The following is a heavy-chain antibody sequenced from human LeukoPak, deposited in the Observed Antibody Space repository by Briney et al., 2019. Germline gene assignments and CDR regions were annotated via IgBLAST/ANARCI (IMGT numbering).Heavy chain of an antibody. CDR2: IYYSGST. CDR1: GDSISGSSYY. J-gene: IGHJ6*03. CDR3: AREMEDKSFSFGELRKNYYYYMDV. D-gene: IGHD3-10*01. Sequence: PSETLSLTCSVSGDSISGSSYYWGWIRQPPGKGLEWIGSIYYSGSTYYNPSLKSRVTISVDTSKNQFSLKLSSVTAADTAVYYCAREMEDKSFSFGELRKNYYYYMDVWGKGTTVTVSS. V-gene: IGHV4-39*07.